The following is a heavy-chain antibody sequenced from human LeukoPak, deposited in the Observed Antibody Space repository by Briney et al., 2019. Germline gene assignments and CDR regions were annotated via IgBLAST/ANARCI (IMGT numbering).Heavy chain of an antibody. CDR1: GFTFSSYA. Sequence: PGGSLRLSCAASGFTFSSYAMSWVRQGPGKGLEWVSGISGSGGSTYYADSVKGRFTISRDNAKNSLYLQMNSLRAEDTAVFYCAREGNYDFDHWGQGTLVTVSS. J-gene: IGHJ4*02. D-gene: IGHD3-22*01. CDR2: ISGSGGST. V-gene: IGHV3-23*01. CDR3: AREGNYDFDH.